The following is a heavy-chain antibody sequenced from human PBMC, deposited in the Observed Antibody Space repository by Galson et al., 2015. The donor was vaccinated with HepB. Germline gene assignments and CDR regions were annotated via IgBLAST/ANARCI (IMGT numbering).Heavy chain of an antibody. CDR1: GGTFSRYYA. CDR3: AKSRFLEWGGSSGKEYKYYAMDV. CDR2: LIPIFGTT. Sequence: SVKVSCKASGGTFSRYYAIAWVRQAPGQGLEWMGTLIPIFGTTNNAQKFQGRVAMTADESTTTAYMELSSLKSEDTAIYYCAKSRFLEWGGSSGKEYKYYAMDVWGQGTTVTVSS. V-gene: IGHV1-69*13. J-gene: IGHJ6*02. D-gene: IGHD3-3*01.